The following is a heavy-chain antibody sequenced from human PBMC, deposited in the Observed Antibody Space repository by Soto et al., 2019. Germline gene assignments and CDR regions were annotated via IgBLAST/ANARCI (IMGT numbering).Heavy chain of an antibody. J-gene: IGHJ4*02. CDR2: ITSDSSDI. CDR3: ATTYCSGGYCFSSEY. V-gene: IGHV3-21*01. CDR1: GITFRSYS. D-gene: IGHD2-15*01. Sequence: GGSLSLSCAASGITFRSYSMSWVRQAPGKGLEWVASITSDSSDIYYEDSVKGRFTISRDNDENSLYLQMTSLGAEDTGVYYCATTYCSGGYCFSSEYWGQGVLVTVSS.